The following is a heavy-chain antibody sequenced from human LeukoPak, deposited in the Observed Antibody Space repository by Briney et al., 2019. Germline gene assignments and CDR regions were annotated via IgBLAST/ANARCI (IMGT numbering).Heavy chain of an antibody. CDR2: IYHSVTT. CDR1: GYSISSGYY. V-gene: IGHV4-38-2*02. J-gene: IGHJ4*02. Sequence: SGTLSLTCTVSGYSISSGYYWGWIRQAPGKGLEWIGSIYHSVTTYYNPSLKSRVTISVDTSKNQFSLKLSSVTAADTAVYYCARDRRGGNSYYFDSWGQGTLVTVSS. D-gene: IGHD4-23*01. CDR3: ARDRRGGNSYYFDS.